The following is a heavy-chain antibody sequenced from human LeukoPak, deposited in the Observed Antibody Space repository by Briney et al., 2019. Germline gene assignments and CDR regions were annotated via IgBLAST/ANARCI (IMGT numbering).Heavy chain of an antibody. CDR3: ARVSHDSSGYPYQFDY. CDR1: GFTFSSYA. CDR2: ISYDGSNK. J-gene: IGHJ4*02. V-gene: IGHV3-30*04. Sequence: PGGSLRLSCAASGFTFSSYAMHWVRQAPGKGLEWVAVISYDGSNKYYADSVKGRFTISRDNSKNTLYLQMNSLRAEDTAVYYCARVSHDSSGYPYQFDYWGQGTPVTVSS. D-gene: IGHD3-22*01.